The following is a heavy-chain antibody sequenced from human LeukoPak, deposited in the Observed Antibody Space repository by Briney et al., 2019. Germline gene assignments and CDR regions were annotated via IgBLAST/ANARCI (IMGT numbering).Heavy chain of an antibody. Sequence: SETLSLTCTVSGGSISSYYLSWIRQPPGKGLEWVGYIYYSGSTNYNPSLKSRVTISVDTSKNQFSLKLSSVTAADTAVYNCARALRFLEWPPYYYYMDVWGKGTTVTVSS. V-gene: IGHV4-59*01. D-gene: IGHD3-3*01. J-gene: IGHJ6*03. CDR2: IYYSGST. CDR1: GGSISSYY. CDR3: ARALRFLEWPPYYYYMDV.